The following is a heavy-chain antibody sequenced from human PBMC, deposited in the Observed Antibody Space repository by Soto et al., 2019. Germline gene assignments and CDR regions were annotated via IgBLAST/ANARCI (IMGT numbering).Heavy chain of an antibody. D-gene: IGHD6-19*01. CDR3: ARVDSSGWYEVDY. CDR2: ISAYNGYT. CDR1: GYTFTTYG. Sequence: QVQLVQSGAEVKKPGASVKVSCKASGYTFTTYGITWVRQAPGQGREWMGWISAYNGYTKYAEKFQGRVTMTTATATAAAYMELRSLRYDDTAVYYCARVDSSGWYEVDYWGQGTLVTVSS. J-gene: IGHJ4*02. V-gene: IGHV1-18*04.